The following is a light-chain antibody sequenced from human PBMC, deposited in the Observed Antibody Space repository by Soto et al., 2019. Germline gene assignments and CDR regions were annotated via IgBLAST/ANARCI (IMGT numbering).Light chain of an antibody. CDR3: QRDGGSPGVT. CDR1: QSVSSNY. J-gene: IGKJ4*01. CDR2: GSS. Sequence: IVLTQSPGTLSLSPGERATLFCRASQSVSSNYLAWYRQKPGQAPRLLIYGSSSRATGIPDRFSGSGSGTDVTLTISRLEPEDFAVYYCQRDGGSPGVTFGGGTKVDIK. V-gene: IGKV3-20*01.